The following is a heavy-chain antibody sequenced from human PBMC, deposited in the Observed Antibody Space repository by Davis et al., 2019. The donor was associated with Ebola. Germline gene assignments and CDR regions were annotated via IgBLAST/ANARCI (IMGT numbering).Heavy chain of an antibody. J-gene: IGHJ6*02. V-gene: IGHV4-61*01. CDR1: GGSVSSSCYY. Sequence: SDPLSSTLTVPGGSVSSSCYYWRWIRHPPGKGLEWLGYIYYSGSSNYNPSLKSRVTISVDTSKNQFSLKLSSVTAADTAVYYCARVPLIAAAGAYNYYYGMDVWGQGTTVTVSS. D-gene: IGHD6-13*01. CDR3: ARVPLIAAAGAYNYYYGMDV. CDR2: IYYSGSS.